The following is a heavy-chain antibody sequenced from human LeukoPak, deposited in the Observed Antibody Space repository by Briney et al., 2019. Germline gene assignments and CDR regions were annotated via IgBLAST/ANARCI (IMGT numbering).Heavy chain of an antibody. CDR3: ARDLYDSSEYYFDY. D-gene: IGHD3-22*01. Sequence: GGSLRLSCAASGFSVSKTYMSWVRQAPGKGLEWVSVIYSGGKVYYIDSVKGRFTISRDNSKNTLYLQMNSLRAEDTAVYYCARDLYDSSEYYFDYWGQGTLVTVSS. CDR2: IYSGGKV. V-gene: IGHV3-53*01. CDR1: GFSVSKTY. J-gene: IGHJ4*02.